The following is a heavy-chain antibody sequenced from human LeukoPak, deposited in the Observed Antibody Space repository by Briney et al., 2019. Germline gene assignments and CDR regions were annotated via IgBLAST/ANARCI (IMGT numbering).Heavy chain of an antibody. V-gene: IGHV4-34*01. CDR1: GGSFSGYY. CDR3: ARGCRATVRGVGWFDP. D-gene: IGHD3-10*01. Sequence: PSETLSLTCAVYGGSFSGYYWSWIRQPPGKGLEWIGEINHSGSTNYNPSLKSRVTISVDTSKNQFSLKLSSVTAADTAVYYCARGCRATVRGVGWFDPWGQGTLVTVSS. J-gene: IGHJ5*02. CDR2: INHSGST.